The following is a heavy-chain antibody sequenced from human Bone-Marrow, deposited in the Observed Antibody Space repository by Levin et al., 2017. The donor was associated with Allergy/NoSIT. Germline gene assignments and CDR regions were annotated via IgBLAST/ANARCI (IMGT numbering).Heavy chain of an antibody. CDR1: GGSMSSDNYY. V-gene: IGHV4-39*01. D-gene: IGHD3-16*01. CDR2: IWYRGST. J-gene: IGHJ3*02. CDR3: ARHLASAKWPYGGAFDI. Sequence: PSQTLSLTCTVSGGSMSSDNYYWGWVRQPPGKGLEWIGTIWYRGSTYYNPSLKSRASISVDTSKSHFSLKLSSVTAADTAVYYCARHLASAKWPYGGAFDIWGQGTMVTVSS.